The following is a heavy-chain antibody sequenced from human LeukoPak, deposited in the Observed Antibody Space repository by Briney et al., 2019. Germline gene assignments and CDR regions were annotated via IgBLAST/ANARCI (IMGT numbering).Heavy chain of an antibody. CDR1: GFTFDDYA. V-gene: IGHV3-43*02. CDR3: AKTYYDFWSGPSCFDY. J-gene: IGHJ4*02. D-gene: IGHD3-3*01. CDR2: ISGDGGST. Sequence: GGSLRLSCAPSGFTFDDYAMHWVRQAPGKGLEWVSLISGDGGSTYYADSVKGRFTISRDNSKNSLYLQMNSLRTEDTALYYCAKTYYDFWSGPSCFDYWGQGTLVTV.